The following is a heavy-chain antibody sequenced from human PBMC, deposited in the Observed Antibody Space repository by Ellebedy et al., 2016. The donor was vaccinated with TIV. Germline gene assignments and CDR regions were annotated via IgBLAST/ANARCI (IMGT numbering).Heavy chain of an antibody. D-gene: IGHD3-22*01. Sequence: GESLKISCSASGFPFTMYAVHWVRQAPGKGLEYVSSISSNGGTTYYADSVKGRFTISRDNSKSTLYLQMSSLRAEDTAVYYCVKDLYYDSSGYYSPFNYFDYWGQGTLVTVSS. J-gene: IGHJ4*02. V-gene: IGHV3-64D*06. CDR3: VKDLYYDSSGYYSPFNYFDY. CDR1: GFPFTMYA. CDR2: ISSNGGTT.